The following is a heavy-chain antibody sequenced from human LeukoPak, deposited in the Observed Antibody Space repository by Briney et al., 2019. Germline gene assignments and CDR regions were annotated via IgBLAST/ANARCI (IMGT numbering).Heavy chain of an antibody. CDR2: IYYSGST. CDR1: GGSISSGGYY. CDR3: ATSYDILTGPPNGFDP. Sequence: SQTLSLTCTVSGGSISSGGYYWSWIRQHPGKGLEWIGYIYYSGSTYYNPSLKSRVTISVDTSKNQFSLKMSSVTAADTAVYYCATSYDILTGPPNGFDPWGQGILVTVSS. D-gene: IGHD3-9*01. V-gene: IGHV4-31*03. J-gene: IGHJ5*02.